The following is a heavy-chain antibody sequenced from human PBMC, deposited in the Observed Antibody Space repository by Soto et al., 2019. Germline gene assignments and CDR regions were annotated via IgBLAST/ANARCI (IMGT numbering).Heavy chain of an antibody. CDR2: IYYSGST. Sequence: SETLSLTCTVSGGSISSSSYYWGWIRQPPGKGLEWIGSIYYSGSTYYNPSLKSRVTISVDTSKNQFSLKLSSVTAADTAVYYCARHELRFVEWPISGGDYWGQGTLVTVSS. CDR3: ARHELRFVEWPISGGDY. J-gene: IGHJ4*02. D-gene: IGHD3-3*01. CDR1: GGSISSSSYY. V-gene: IGHV4-39*01.